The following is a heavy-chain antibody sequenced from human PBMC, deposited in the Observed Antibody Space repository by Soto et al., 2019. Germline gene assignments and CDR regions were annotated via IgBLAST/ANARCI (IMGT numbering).Heavy chain of an antibody. CDR2: IIPMFGII. J-gene: IGHJ4*02. CDR1: GGSFSTYT. V-gene: IGHV1-69*10. D-gene: IGHD5-12*01. Sequence: SVKVSCKVSGGSFSTYTLTWVRQAPGQGLEWMGGIIPMFGIINYAQKFQGRVTITADRSTTTAYMELISLRSDDTAVYYCAIHTPITGVYWGQGAQVTVSS. CDR3: AIHTPITGVY.